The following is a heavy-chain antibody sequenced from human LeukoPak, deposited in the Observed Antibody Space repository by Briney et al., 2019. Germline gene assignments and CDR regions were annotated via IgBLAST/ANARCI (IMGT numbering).Heavy chain of an antibody. J-gene: IGHJ2*01. D-gene: IGHD4-17*01. V-gene: IGHV3-48*01. CDR2: ISSGSGTI. CDR3: AALRGLQNWYFDL. Sequence: GGSLRLFCAASGSTLSSYNIIWVRQAPGKGLEWVSYISSGSGTIYYADSVKGRFTISRDNAKNSLFLQMNSLRAEDTAVYYCAALRGLQNWYFDLWGRGTLVTVSS. CDR1: GSTLSSYN.